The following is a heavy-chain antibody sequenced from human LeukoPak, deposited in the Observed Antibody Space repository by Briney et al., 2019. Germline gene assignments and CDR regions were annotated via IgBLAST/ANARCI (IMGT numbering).Heavy chain of an antibody. CDR2: INHSGST. CDR1: GGSFSGYY. V-gene: IGHV4-34*01. J-gene: IGHJ4*02. D-gene: IGHD5-18*01. CDR3: AREWDTAMVTYPRDY. Sequence: SETLSLTCAVYGGSFSGYYWNWIRQPPGKGLEWIGEINHSGSTNYNPSLKSRVTISVDTSKNQFSLKLSSVTAADTAVYYCAREWDTAMVTYPRDYWGQGTLVTVSS.